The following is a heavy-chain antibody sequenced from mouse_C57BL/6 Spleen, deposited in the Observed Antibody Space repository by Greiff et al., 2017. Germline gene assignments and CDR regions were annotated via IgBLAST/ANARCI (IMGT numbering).Heavy chain of an antibody. CDR1: GFNIKDDY. CDR2: IDPENGDT. Sequence: VQLQQSGAELVRPGASVKLSCTASGFNIKDDYMHWVKQRPEQGLEWIGWIDPENGDTEYASKFQGKATITADTSSNTAYLQLSSLTSEDTAVYYCTTRYYYDSSYGWYFDVWGTGTTVTVSS. CDR3: TTRYYYDSSYGWYFDV. V-gene: IGHV14-4*01. D-gene: IGHD1-1*01. J-gene: IGHJ1*03.